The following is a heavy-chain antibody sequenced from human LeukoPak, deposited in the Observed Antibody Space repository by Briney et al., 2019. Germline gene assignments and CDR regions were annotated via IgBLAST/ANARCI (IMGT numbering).Heavy chain of an antibody. D-gene: IGHD1-26*01. V-gene: IGHV3-21*01. J-gene: IGHJ5*02. CDR3: ARDAGGRTQREGWFDP. CDR1: GFTFSSYS. CDR2: ISSSFTDI. Sequence: GGSLRLSCAASGFTFSSYSMNWVRQAPGKGLEWVSSISSSFTDIHYADSVKGRFTISRDNAKNSLYLQMKSLRVEDTAVYYCARDAGGRTQREGWFDPWGQGTLVTVSS.